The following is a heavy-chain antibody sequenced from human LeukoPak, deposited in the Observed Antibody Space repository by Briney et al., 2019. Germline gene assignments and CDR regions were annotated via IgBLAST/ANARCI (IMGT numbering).Heavy chain of an antibody. CDR1: GFTFSSYS. CDR2: ISYDGSNK. V-gene: IGHV3-30*03. D-gene: IGHD5-12*01. CDR3: ARVDVDIVATMGNYYYYGMDV. J-gene: IGHJ6*04. Sequence: GGPLRLSCAASGFTFSSYSMNWVRQAPGKGLEWVAVISYDGSNKYYADSVKGRFTISRDNSKNTLYLQMNSLRAEDTAVYYCARVDVDIVATMGNYYYYGMDVWGKGTTVTVSS.